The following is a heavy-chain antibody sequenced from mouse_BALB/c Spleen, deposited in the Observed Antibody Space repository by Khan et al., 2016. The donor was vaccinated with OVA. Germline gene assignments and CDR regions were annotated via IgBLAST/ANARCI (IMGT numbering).Heavy chain of an antibody. CDR1: GYSITSDYA. CDR2: ISYSGNT. Sequence: VQLKESGPGLVKPSQSLSLTCTVTGYSITSDYAWNWIRQFPGNKLEWMGYISYSGNTIYNPSLKSRISITRDTSKNQFFLQLNSVTIEDTATYFCARIYGGDFDYWGQGTTLTVSS. D-gene: IGHD1-1*01. J-gene: IGHJ2*01. CDR3: ARIYGGDFDY. V-gene: IGHV3-2*02.